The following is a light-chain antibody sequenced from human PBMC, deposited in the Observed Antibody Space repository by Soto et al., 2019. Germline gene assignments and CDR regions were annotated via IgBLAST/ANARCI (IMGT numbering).Light chain of an antibody. J-gene: IGKJ1*01. CDR2: GAS. Sequence: EIVLTQSPGTLSLSPGARAPLSCRASQSVSGRYLAWYQQKPGQAPRLLIYGASSRATGIPDRFSGSGSGTDFTLTISRLEPEDFAVYYCQQYGSSGTFGQGTKVDI. CDR1: QSVSGRY. V-gene: IGKV3-20*01. CDR3: QQYGSSGT.